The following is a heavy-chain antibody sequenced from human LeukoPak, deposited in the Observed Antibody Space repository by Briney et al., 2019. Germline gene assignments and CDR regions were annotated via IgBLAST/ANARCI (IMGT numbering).Heavy chain of an antibody. CDR3: ARSTAVPHFQD. CDR2: IKPDEGEI. J-gene: IGHJ1*01. CDR1: GFPFSTDW. D-gene: IGHD2-2*02. Sequence: GGSLRLSCAASGFPFSTDWMIWVRQAPGKGLEWVANIKPDEGEIYYVDSVKGRFTVSRDNAKNLLYLQMNRLRAEDTAVYYCARSTAVPHFQDWGQGTLVTVSS. V-gene: IGHV3-7*01.